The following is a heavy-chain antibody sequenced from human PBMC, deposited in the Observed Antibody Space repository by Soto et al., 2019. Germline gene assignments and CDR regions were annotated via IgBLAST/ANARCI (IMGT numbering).Heavy chain of an antibody. D-gene: IGHD5-12*01. CDR1: GFSLSTSGMC. V-gene: IGHV2-70*01. CDR3: ARIRVNSGYDTDYYYYGMDV. Sequence: SGPTLVNPTQTLTLTCTFSGFSLSTSGMCVSWIRQPPGKALEWLALIDWGDDKYYSTSLKTRLTISKDTSKNQVILTMTNMDPVDTATYYCARIRVNSGYDTDYYYYGMDVWGQGTTVTVSS. J-gene: IGHJ6*02. CDR2: IDWGDDK.